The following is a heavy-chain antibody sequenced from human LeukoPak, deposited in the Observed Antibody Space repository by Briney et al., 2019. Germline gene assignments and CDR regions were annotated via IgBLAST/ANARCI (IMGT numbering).Heavy chain of an antibody. CDR2: INPSSGSA. Sequence: ASVKVSCKASGYTFTRYYIHWERQAPGQGLEWMGIINPSSGSANYAQKLQGRVTMTRDTSTSTVYMELSSLRSEDTAVYYCARDVSQGSGSYRNQAFDYWGQGTLVTVSS. CDR3: ARDVSQGSGSYRNQAFDY. J-gene: IGHJ4*02. CDR1: GYTFTRYY. V-gene: IGHV1-46*04. D-gene: IGHD3-10*01.